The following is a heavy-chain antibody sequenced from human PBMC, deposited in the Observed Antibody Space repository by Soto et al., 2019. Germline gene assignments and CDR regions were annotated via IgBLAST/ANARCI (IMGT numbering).Heavy chain of an antibody. D-gene: IGHD1-26*01. CDR1: GFSFGTYA. CDR2: ISGGIGST. V-gene: IGHV3-23*01. Sequence: EVQLLESGGGLVQPGGSLRLSCVASGFSFGTYAMTWVRQVPGKGLEWVSTISGGIGSTFYADSVKGRFTISRDISKKMLFLHMNGLRGEDTGTYYCAKGAATYFDYWGRGTLVTVSS. J-gene: IGHJ4*02. CDR3: AKGAATYFDY.